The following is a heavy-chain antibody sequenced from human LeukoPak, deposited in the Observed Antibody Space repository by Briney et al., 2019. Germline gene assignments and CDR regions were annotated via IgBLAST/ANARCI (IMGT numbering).Heavy chain of an antibody. D-gene: IGHD2-15*01. CDR2: IIPIFGTA. Sequence: SVKVSCKASGGTFSSYAISWVRQAPGQGLEWMGGIIPIFGTANYAQKFQGRVTMTRNTSISTAYMELSSLRSEDTAVYYYARPLRGYCSGGSCYKGILVYWGQGTLVTVSS. CDR1: GGTFSSYA. J-gene: IGHJ4*02. V-gene: IGHV1-69*05. CDR3: ARPLRGYCSGGSCYKGILVY.